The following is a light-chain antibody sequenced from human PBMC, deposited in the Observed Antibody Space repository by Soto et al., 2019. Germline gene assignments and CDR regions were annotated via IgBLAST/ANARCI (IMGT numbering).Light chain of an antibody. Sequence: QSALTQPASVSGSPGQSITISCTGTSSDVGGYNYVSWYQHHPGKAPKLMIYDVSNRPSGVSNRFSGSKSGNTASLIISGLQAEDEADYYCSSYTSSSTLSTYVSGTG. CDR2: DVS. CDR1: SSDVGGYNY. J-gene: IGLJ1*01. CDR3: SSYTSSSTLSTYV. V-gene: IGLV2-14*03.